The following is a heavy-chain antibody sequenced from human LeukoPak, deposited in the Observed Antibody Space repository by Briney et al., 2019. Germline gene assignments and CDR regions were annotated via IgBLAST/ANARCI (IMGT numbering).Heavy chain of an antibody. CDR2: IDEHGFKT. Sequence: GGSLRLSCAASGFIFRSYWMVWVRQAPGKGLEWVASIDEHGFKTYYAASVTGRFTISKDTAKNSLDLQMNSLRAEDTAVYYCARDGITCTRDYWGQGALSPSPQ. J-gene: IGHJ4*02. D-gene: IGHD1-7*01. V-gene: IGHV3-7*01. CDR1: GFIFRSYW. CDR3: ARDGITCTRDY.